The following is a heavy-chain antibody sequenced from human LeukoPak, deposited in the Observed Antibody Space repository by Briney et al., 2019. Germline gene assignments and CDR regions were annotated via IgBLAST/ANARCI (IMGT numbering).Heavy chain of an antibody. D-gene: IGHD2-2*01. CDR3: ARGDCSSTSCYLFDY. Sequence: SVKVSCKASGGTFSSYAISWVRQAPGQGLEWMGGIIPIFGTANYAQKFQGRVAITTDESTSTAYMELSSLRSEDTAVYYCARGDCSSTSCYLFDYWGQGTLVTVSS. CDR2: IIPIFGTA. CDR1: GGTFSSYA. J-gene: IGHJ4*02. V-gene: IGHV1-69*05.